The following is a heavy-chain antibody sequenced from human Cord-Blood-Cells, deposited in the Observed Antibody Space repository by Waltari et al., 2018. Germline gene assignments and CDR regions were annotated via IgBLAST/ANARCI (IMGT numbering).Heavy chain of an antibody. CDR3: ARDRLAMVRGVNWFDP. Sequence: QVQLVQSGAEVKKPGASVKVSCKASGYTFTSYAMHWVRQTPGQRLEWMGWINAGNGNTKYSQKFQGRVTITRDTSASTAYMELSSLRSEGTAVYYCARDRLAMVRGVNWFDPWGQGTLVTVSS. V-gene: IGHV1-3*01. J-gene: IGHJ5*02. D-gene: IGHD3-10*01. CDR1: GYTFTSYA. CDR2: INAGNGNT.